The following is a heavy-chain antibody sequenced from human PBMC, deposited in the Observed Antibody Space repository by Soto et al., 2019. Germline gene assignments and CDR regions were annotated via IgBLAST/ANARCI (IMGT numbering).Heavy chain of an antibody. CDR3: AKDFHTNMALMDV. J-gene: IGHJ6*04. Sequence: EVQLVESGGDLVQPGRSLRLSCAASGFTFDDYAMHWVRQVPGKGLEWVAGINWDSDTIAYAASVRGRFTISRYNAKNSLYLQMNSLRAEDTALYYCAKDFHTNMALMDVWGKGTTVTVSS. D-gene: IGHD3-10*01. CDR1: GFTFDDYA. V-gene: IGHV3-9*01. CDR2: INWDSDTI.